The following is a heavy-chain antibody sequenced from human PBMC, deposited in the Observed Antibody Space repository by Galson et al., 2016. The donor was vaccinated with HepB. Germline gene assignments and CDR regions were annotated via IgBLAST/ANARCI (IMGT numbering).Heavy chain of an antibody. CDR2: VHHRVST. V-gene: IGHV4-4*02. D-gene: IGHD6-25*01. CDR3: ARGGMYCHDDCCDPKPLAAARTHFDS. Sequence: SETLSLTCDVSGRSISSRHWWMWVRQPPGKGLEWIGEVHHRVSTNYNPSLKSPVLMSIDDSKNQFTLKLTSVTATNTAVYYCARGGMYCHDDCCDPKPLAAARTHFDSWGRGTLVIVSS. CDR1: GRSISSRHW. J-gene: IGHJ4*01.